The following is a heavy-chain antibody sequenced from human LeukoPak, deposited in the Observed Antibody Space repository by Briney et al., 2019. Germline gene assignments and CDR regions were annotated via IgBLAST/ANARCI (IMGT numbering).Heavy chain of an antibody. Sequence: ASVKVSFKASGSTFTTYAMNWVRQAPGQGLEWMGWINTNTGNPTYAQGFTGGFVFSLDTYVSTAYLQISSLKAEDTAVYYCARAEGTYYYDSSGYQTMLGAFDIWGQGTMVTVSS. V-gene: IGHV7-4-1*02. CDR3: ARAEGTYYYDSSGYQTMLGAFDI. D-gene: IGHD3-22*01. CDR2: INTNTGNP. CDR1: GSTFTTYA. J-gene: IGHJ3*02.